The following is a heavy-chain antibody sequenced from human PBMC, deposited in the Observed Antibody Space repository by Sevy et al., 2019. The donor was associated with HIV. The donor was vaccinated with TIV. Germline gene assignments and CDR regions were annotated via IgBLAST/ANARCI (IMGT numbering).Heavy chain of an antibody. V-gene: IGHV3-20*04. D-gene: IGHD5-12*01. Sequence: GGSLRLSCAASGFSFDDYTMNWVRQAPGKGLEWVSGITWYGDNIVYAESVQGRFTVSRDNDKTSLLLQMDSLRAEDTAVCYCARDRRGYFHKSGFLISDAFDVWGQGTLVSVSS. CDR3: ARDRRGYFHKSGFLISDAFDV. CDR1: GFSFDDYT. CDR2: ITWYGDNI. J-gene: IGHJ3*01.